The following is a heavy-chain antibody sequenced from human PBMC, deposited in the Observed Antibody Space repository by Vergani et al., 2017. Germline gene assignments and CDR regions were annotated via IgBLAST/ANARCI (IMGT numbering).Heavy chain of an antibody. Sequence: EVQLVESGGGLVKPGGSLRLSCAASGFTFSSYSMNWVRQAPGKGLEWVSSISSSSSYIYYADSVKGRFTISRDNATNSLYLQMNSLRAEDTAVYYCARVSPAASYYYYYMDVWGKGTTVTVSS. J-gene: IGHJ6*03. V-gene: IGHV3-21*01. CDR3: ARVSPAASYYYYYMDV. CDR1: GFTFSSYS. CDR2: ISSSSSYI. D-gene: IGHD2-2*01.